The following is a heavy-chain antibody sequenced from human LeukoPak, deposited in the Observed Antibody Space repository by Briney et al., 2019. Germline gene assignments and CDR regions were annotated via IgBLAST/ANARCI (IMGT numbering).Heavy chain of an antibody. D-gene: IGHD3-10*01. CDR3: ARDYYGSGSYYKRIYYYYYMDV. J-gene: IGHJ6*03. Sequence: SETLSLTCDDYGGSFSGHYWSWIRQFPGKGLEWIGEINHSGSTNYNPSLKSRVTISVDTSKNQFSLKLSSVTAADTAVYYCARDYYGSGSYYKRIYYYYYMDVWGKGTTVTISS. CDR2: INHSGST. CDR1: GGSFSGHY. V-gene: IGHV4-34*01.